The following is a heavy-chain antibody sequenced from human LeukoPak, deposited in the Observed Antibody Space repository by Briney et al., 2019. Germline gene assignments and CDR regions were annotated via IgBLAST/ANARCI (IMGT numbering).Heavy chain of an antibody. CDR2: ISAYNGNT. CDR3: ARDRPDIVATISPPELDY. V-gene: IGHV1-18*01. Sequence: ASVKVSCKASGYTFTSYGMSWVRQPPGQGLEWMGWISAYNGNTNYAQKLQGRGTMTTDTSTSTAYMELRSLRADDTAVYYCARDRPDIVATISPPELDYWGQGTLVTVSS. CDR1: GYTFTSYG. D-gene: IGHD5-12*01. J-gene: IGHJ4*02.